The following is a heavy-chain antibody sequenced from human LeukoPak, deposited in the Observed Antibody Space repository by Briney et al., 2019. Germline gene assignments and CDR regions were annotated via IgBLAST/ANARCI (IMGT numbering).Heavy chain of an antibody. V-gene: IGHV4-38-2*01. CDR3: LKTMYGYDSIGYHAGGVFDI. CDR1: GYPLNSGYY. CDR2: IYHSGST. Sequence: SEPLTLTCAVSGYPLNSGYYWGWLRQPAGEGLEWIGSIYHSGSTYYNPSLKSRHNLSVDTPKNQFSLKMSPVTAADTSVYYCLKTMYGYDSIGYHAGGVFDIWGEGTMVTVSS. D-gene: IGHD3-22*01. J-gene: IGHJ3*02.